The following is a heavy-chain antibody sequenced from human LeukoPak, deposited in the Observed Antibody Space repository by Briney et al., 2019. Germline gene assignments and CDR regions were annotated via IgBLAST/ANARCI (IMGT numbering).Heavy chain of an antibody. CDR3: ARDVYYYDSSGYYRYGMDV. D-gene: IGHD3-22*01. Sequence: GGSLRLSCAASGFTFSSYWMSWVRQAPGKGLEWVSSISSSSSYIYYADSVKGRFTISRDNAKNSLYLQMNSLRAEDTAVYYCARDVYYYDSSGYYRYGMDVWGQGTTVTVSS. J-gene: IGHJ6*02. CDR1: GFTFSSYW. CDR2: ISSSSSYI. V-gene: IGHV3-21*01.